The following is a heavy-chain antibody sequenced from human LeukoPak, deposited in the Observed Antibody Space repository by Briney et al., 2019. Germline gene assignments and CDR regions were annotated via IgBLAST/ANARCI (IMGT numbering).Heavy chain of an antibody. Sequence: PGGSLRLSCEASGFSFSGSAMHWVRQVSGKGLEWVGRVRSKANTYATAYAASVKGRFIISRDDSKNTAYLQMNSLKTEDTAVYYCTRPDYDSSGSTFDYWGQGTLVTVSS. V-gene: IGHV3-73*01. CDR2: VRSKANTYAT. D-gene: IGHD3-22*01. CDR1: GFSFSGSA. J-gene: IGHJ4*02. CDR3: TRPDYDSSGSTFDY.